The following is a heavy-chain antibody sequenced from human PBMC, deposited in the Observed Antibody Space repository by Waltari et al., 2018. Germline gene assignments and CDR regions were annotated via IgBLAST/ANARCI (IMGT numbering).Heavy chain of an antibody. J-gene: IGHJ6*02. Sequence: QVQLQESGPGLVKPSETLSLTCTVSGGSISSYYWSWIRQSPGKGLEWIGYIYYSGSTNYNPSLKSRVTISVDTSKNQFSLKLSSVTAADTAVYYCARKDRGPLYGMDVWGQGTTVTVSS. CDR2: IYYSGST. D-gene: IGHD3-10*01. V-gene: IGHV4-59*01. CDR1: GGSISSYY. CDR3: ARKDRGPLYGMDV.